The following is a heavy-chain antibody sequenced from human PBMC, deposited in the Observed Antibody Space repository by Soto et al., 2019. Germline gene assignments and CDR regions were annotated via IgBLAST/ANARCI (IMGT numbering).Heavy chain of an antibody. CDR1: GDSVSSNSAA. CDR3: ARGGGQQLAFWFDP. J-gene: IGHJ5*02. CDR2: TYYRSKWYN. V-gene: IGHV6-1*01. D-gene: IGHD6-13*01. Sequence: SQTLSLPCAISGDSVSSNSAAWNWIRQSPSRGLEWLGRTYYRSKWYNDYAVSVKSRITINPDTSKNQFSLQLNSVTPEGTAVYYCARGGGQQLAFWFDPWGQGTLVTVSS.